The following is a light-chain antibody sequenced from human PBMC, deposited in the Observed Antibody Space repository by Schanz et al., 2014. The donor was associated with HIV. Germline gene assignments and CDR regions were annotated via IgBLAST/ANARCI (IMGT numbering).Light chain of an antibody. J-gene: IGLJ3*02. CDR1: SSDIGGYNY. CDR3: CSFAGTIWV. V-gene: IGLV2-11*01. CDR2: DVS. Sequence: QSALTQPRSVFGSPGQSVTISCTGTSSDIGGYNYVSWYQQHPGKAPKLMIYDVSKRPSGVPDRFSGSKSGNTASLTISGLQAEDEADYFCCSFAGTIWVFGGGTKLTVL.